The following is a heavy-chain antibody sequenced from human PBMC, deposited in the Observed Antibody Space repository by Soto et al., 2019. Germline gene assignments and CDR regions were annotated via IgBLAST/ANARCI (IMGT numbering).Heavy chain of an antibody. Sequence: GGSLRLSCAASGFTFSSYWMSWVRQTPGKGLEWVANIKQDGSEKYYVDSVKGRFTISRDNAKNSLYLQMNSLRAEDTAVYYCARDEGGSHFLAHYYYGMDVWGQGTTVTVSS. D-gene: IGHD1-26*01. CDR2: IKQDGSEK. V-gene: IGHV3-7*03. CDR1: GFTFSSYW. J-gene: IGHJ6*02. CDR3: ARDEGGSHFLAHYYYGMDV.